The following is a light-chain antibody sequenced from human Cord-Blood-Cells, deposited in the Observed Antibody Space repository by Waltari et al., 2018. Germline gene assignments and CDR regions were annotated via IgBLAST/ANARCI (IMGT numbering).Light chain of an antibody. J-gene: IGKJ5*01. CDR2: DSS. Sequence: EIVLTQSPATLSLSPGERATLSCRASQSASSYLAWYQQKPGQAPRLLIYDSSNRATGIPARFSGSGSGTYFTLTSSSLEPEDFAVYYCQQRSNWITFGQGTRLEIK. CDR1: QSASSY. CDR3: QQRSNWIT. V-gene: IGKV3-11*01.